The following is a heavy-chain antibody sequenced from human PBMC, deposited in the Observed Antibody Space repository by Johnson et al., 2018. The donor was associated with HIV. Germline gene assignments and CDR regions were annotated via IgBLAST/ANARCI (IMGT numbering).Heavy chain of an antibody. CDR1: GFTFDDYG. J-gene: IGHJ3*02. D-gene: IGHD2-2*01. CDR2: INWNGGTT. Sequence: VQLVESGGGVVRPGGSLRLSCAASGFTFDDYGMTWVRQVPGKGLEWVSGINWNGGTTAYADSVKGRFTISRDNAKNSLFLQMNSLRAEDPAGYYCARDRKYQLLLKLSSADAFDIWGQGTMVTVSS. CDR3: ARDRKYQLLLKLSSADAFDI. V-gene: IGHV3-20*04.